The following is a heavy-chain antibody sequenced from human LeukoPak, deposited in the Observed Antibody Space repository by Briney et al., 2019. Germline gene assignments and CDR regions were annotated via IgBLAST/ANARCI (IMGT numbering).Heavy chain of an antibody. D-gene: IGHD2-21*02. Sequence: PGGSLRLSCAASGFTFSSYGMHWVRQAPDKGLEWVAIIWYDGTNKYYAASVKGRFTISRDNSKNTLYLQMNSLRAEDTAVYYCARDSCGGDCYPYTFDYWGQGTLVTVSS. CDR1: GFTFSSYG. V-gene: IGHV3-33*01. J-gene: IGHJ4*02. CDR3: ARDSCGGDCYPYTFDY. CDR2: IWYDGTNK.